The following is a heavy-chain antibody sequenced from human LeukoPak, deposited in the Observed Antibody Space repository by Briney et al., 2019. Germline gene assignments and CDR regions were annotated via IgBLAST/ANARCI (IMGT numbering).Heavy chain of an antibody. Sequence: GGSLILSCAASGFTFSSYGMHWVRQAPGKGLEWVAVISYDGSNKFYGDSVKGRFTVSRDNSKNTLYLQMNSLRVEDTAVYYCAKMQWLATNYYWGQGTLVTVSS. CDR3: AKMQWLATNYY. CDR1: GFTFSSYG. V-gene: IGHV3-30*18. CDR2: ISYDGSNK. D-gene: IGHD6-19*01. J-gene: IGHJ4*02.